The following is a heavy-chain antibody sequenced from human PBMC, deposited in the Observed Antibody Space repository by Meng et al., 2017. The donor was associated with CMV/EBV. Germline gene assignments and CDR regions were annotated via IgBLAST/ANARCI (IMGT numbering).Heavy chain of an antibody. D-gene: IGHD3-9*01. CDR2: IYYSGST. CDR1: GGSISSGDYY. CDR3: ARDSHFDKDAFDI. J-gene: IGHJ3*02. V-gene: IGHV4-30-4*08. Sequence: SETLSLTCTVSGGSISSGDYYWSWIRQPPGKGLEWIGYIYYSGSTYYNPSLKRRITMSVDPSKNQFSLKLSSVTAADTAVYYCARDSHFDKDAFDIWGQGTMVTVSS.